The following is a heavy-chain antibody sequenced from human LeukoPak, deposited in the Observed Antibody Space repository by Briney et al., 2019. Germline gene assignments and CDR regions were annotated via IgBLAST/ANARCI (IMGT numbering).Heavy chain of an antibody. CDR2: INSDASST. J-gene: IGHJ4*02. Sequence: PGGSLTLSCAAAGFTFSSYWMHWVRQAPGKGLVWVSRINSDASSTSYADSVRRRFTIPRDNAKNTLYLQMNSLIAEATAVYYCSRVELWGQGTLVTVSS. CDR3: SRVEL. D-gene: IGHD1-7*01. V-gene: IGHV3-74*01. CDR1: GFTFSSYW.